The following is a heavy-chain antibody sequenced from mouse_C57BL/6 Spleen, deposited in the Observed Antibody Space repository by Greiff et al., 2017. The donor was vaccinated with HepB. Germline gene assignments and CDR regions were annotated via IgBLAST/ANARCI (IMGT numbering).Heavy chain of an antibody. CDR3: ARPRSTMVTTGPAWFAY. CDR2: IYPRSGNT. J-gene: IGHJ3*01. D-gene: IGHD2-2*01. V-gene: IGHV1-81*01. Sequence: QVHVKQSGAELARPGASVKLSCKASGYTFTSYGISWVKQRTGQGLEWIGEIYPRSGNTYYNEKFKGKATLTAEKSSSTADMELRSLTSEDSAVYFCARPRSTMVTTGPAWFAYWGQGTLVTVSA. CDR1: GYTFTSYG.